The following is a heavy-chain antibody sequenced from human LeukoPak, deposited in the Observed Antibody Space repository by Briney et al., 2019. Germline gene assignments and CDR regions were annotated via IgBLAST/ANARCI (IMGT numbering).Heavy chain of an antibody. J-gene: IGHJ6*02. CDR3: AKTGGYSGGMDV. CDR1: GFSFSTYS. Sequence: GGSLRLSCAASGFSFSTYSMSWVRQAPGKGLEWISYINGRSSVIYYVDCVKGRFTISRDNDKTSMYLQMTSLRVDDTAVYYCAKTGGYSGGMDVWGRGTTVTVSS. V-gene: IGHV3-48*01. D-gene: IGHD3-10*01. CDR2: INGRSSVI.